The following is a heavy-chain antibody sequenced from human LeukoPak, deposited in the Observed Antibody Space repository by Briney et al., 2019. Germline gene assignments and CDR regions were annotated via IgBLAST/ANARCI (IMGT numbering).Heavy chain of an antibody. CDR3: ARLIVVPAAMAPLGRAFDT. D-gene: IGHD2-2*01. CDR2: IYYSGST. V-gene: IGHV4-30-4*08. Sequence: SETLSLTCTVSGGSISSGDYYWSWIRQPPGKGLEWIGYIYYSGSTYYNPSLKSRVTISVDTSKNQFSLKLSSVTAADTAVYYCARLIVVPAAMAPLGRAFDTWGQGTMVTV. J-gene: IGHJ3*02. CDR1: GGSISSGDYY.